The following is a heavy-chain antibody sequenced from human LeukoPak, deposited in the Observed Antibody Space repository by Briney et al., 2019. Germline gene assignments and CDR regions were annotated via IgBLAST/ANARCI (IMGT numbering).Heavy chain of an antibody. D-gene: IGHD3-10*01. J-gene: IGHJ6*03. CDR2: MNPHTGET. CDR1: GYTFASAD. CDR3: ARDRRPLPVRLGYYYYYMDV. V-gene: IGHV1-8*03. Sequence: VASVKVSCKASGYTFASADISWVRQATGQGLEWMGWMNPHTGETGYAQKFQGRITLSRDASISTAYMELSSLRSDDTAVYYCARDRRPLPVRLGYYYYYMDVWGKGTTVAVSS.